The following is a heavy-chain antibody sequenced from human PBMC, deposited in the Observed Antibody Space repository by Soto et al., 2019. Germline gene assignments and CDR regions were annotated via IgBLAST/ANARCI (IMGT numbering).Heavy chain of an antibody. CDR1: GFTFSSYG. Sequence: GGSLRLSCAASGFTFSSYGMHWVRQAPGKGLEWVAVISHDGSNKYYADSVKGRFTISRDSSMNTLYLQMNSLRAEDTAVYYGAKGSGWSYYGMDVWGQGTTVTVSS. J-gene: IGHJ6*02. V-gene: IGHV3-30*18. CDR3: AKGSGWSYYGMDV. CDR2: ISHDGSNK. D-gene: IGHD6-19*01.